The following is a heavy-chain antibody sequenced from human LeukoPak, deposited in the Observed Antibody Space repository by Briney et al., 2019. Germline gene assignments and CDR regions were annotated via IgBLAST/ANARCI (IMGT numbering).Heavy chain of an antibody. D-gene: IGHD6-13*01. V-gene: IGHV4-39*01. J-gene: IGHJ4*02. CDR1: GGSISSSSYY. CDR3: ARAPGSWSNLDY. CDR2: IYYSGST. Sequence: SETLSLTCTVSGGSISSSSYYWGWIRQPPGKGLEWIGSIYYSGSTHYNPSLRSRVTISVDTSKNQFSLKLSSVTAADTAVYFCARAPGSWSNLDYWGQGTLVTVSS.